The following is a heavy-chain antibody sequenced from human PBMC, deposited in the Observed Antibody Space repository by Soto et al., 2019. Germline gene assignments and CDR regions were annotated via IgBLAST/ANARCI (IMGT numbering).Heavy chain of an antibody. Sequence: QVQLVQSGLEGRNPGPRVKSPGKPPEATFSANATTGVDRPPGKGLEWLGDIIPIFSTTSHAQKVQGRVPITADESTTTADMELNSLTSDDTAVYYCAGGEHASTCFYFDYWGQGTLVTVSS. CDR2: IIPIFSTT. J-gene: IGHJ4*02. D-gene: IGHD3-10*01. CDR1: EATFSANA. CDR3: AGGEHASTCFYFDY. V-gene: IGHV1-69*01.